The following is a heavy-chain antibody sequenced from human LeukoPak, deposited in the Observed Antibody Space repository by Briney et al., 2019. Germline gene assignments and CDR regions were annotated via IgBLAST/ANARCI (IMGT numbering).Heavy chain of an antibody. CDR2: IRYDGSNK. D-gene: IGHD3-10*01. CDR3: AKVRYYGSGSYSYYFDY. V-gene: IGHV3-30*02. CDR1: GFTFSSYG. Sequence: GGSLRLSCAASGFTFSSYGMHWVRQAPGKGLEWVAFIRYDGSNKYYADSVKGRFTISRDNSKNTLYLQMNSLRAEDTAVYYCAKVRYYGSGSYSYYFDYWGQGTLVTVSS. J-gene: IGHJ4*02.